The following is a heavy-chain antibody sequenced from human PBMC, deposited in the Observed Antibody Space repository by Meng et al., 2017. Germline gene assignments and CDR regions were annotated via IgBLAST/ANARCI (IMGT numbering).Heavy chain of an antibody. V-gene: IGHV3-23*01. CDR2: SSGSGSST. CDR3: AKNSVSSGYHYRD. J-gene: IGHJ4*02. Sequence: GESLKISCAASGFTFSSYGMTWVRQTPGKGLEWVSASSGSGSSTYYADSVKGRFTISRDNSKNMLFLQMNSLRGEDTAIYYCAKNSVSSGYHYRDWGQGTLVTVSS. D-gene: IGHD3-22*01. CDR1: GFTFSSYG.